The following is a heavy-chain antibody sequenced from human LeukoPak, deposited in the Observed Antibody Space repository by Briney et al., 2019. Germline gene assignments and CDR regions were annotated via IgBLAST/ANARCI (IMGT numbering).Heavy chain of an antibody. V-gene: IGHV3-23*01. CDR3: AKDSVAGTGGFDY. J-gene: IGHJ4*02. CDR1: GFTFSSYA. Sequence: GGSLRLSRAASGFTFSSYAMSWVRQAPGKGLEWVSAISGSGGSTYYADSVKGRFTISRDNSKNTLYLQMNSLRAEDTAVYYCAKDSVAGTGGFDYWGQGTLVTVSA. D-gene: IGHD6-19*01. CDR2: ISGSGGST.